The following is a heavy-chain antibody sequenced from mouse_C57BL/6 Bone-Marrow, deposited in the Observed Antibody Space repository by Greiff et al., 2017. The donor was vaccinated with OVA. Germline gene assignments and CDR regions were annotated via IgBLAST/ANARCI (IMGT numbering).Heavy chain of an antibody. CDR1: GYTFTSYG. CDR3: ARGARQLRLWFAY. J-gene: IGHJ3*01. Sequence: VQRVESGAELARPGASVKLSCKASGYTFTSYGISWVKQRTGQGLEWIGEIYPRSGNTYYNEKFKGKATLTADKSSSTAYMELRSLTSEDSAVYFGARGARQLRLWFAYWGQGTLVTVSA. CDR2: IYPRSGNT. V-gene: IGHV1-81*01. D-gene: IGHD3-2*02.